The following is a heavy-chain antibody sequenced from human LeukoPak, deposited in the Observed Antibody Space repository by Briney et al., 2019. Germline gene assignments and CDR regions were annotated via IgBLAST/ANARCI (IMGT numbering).Heavy chain of an antibody. CDR3: ARVRYRLAETYIDY. V-gene: IGHV1-2*02. J-gene: IGHJ4*02. D-gene: IGHD3-16*01. Sequence: ASVKVSCKASGYIFTGYYMHCVRQAPEQGLEWMGWINPNRGDTNYAQKFQGRVTMTRGTSISTAYMELSRLRSDDTAVYYCARVRYRLAETYIDYWGQGTLVTVSS. CDR1: GYIFTGYY. CDR2: INPNRGDT.